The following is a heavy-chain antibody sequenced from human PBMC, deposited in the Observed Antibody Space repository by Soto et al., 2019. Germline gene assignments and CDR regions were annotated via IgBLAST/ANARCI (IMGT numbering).Heavy chain of an antibody. CDR3: ARQLLSTEGYNYDY. J-gene: IGHJ4*02. V-gene: IGHV5-10-1*01. CDR1: GYSFTSYW. D-gene: IGHD5-12*01. CDR2: IDPRDSYT. Sequence: GESLKISCKGSGYSFTSYWITWVRQMPGKGLEWMGRIDPRDSYTNYSPSFQGHVTISADKSISTAYLQWSTLRASDTAMYYCARQLLSTEGYNYDYWGQGTLVTVSS.